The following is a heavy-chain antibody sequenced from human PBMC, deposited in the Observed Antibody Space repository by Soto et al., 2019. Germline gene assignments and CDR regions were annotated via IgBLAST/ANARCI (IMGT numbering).Heavy chain of an antibody. D-gene: IGHD3-9*01. V-gene: IGHV4-34*01. CDR1: GGSFSGYY. CDR2: INDRGSI. J-gene: IGHJ2*01. Sequence: QVQLQQWGAGPLRPLETLSLTCGVSGGSFSGYYWAWIRQSPGKGLGWIGEINDRGSINYNQSLKSRVSISVDTSKNHYSLNLRSVTAADTAVYYCARESHDILTGPPWVWYFDLWGRGTLVTVSS. CDR3: ARESHDILTGPPWVWYFDL.